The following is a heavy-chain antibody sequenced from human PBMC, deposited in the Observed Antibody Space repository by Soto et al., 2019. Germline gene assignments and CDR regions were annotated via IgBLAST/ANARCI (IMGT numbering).Heavy chain of an antibody. V-gene: IGHV4-34*01. CDR1: GGSFSGYY. D-gene: IGHD3-16*01. Sequence: SETLSLTCAVYGGSFSGYYWSWIRQPPGKGLEWIGEINHSGSTNYNPSLKSRVTISVDTSKNQFSLKLSSVTAADTAVYYCARAWVSDNIGGSTKNFAYWGQGPLATVPS. J-gene: IGHJ4*02. CDR3: ARAWVSDNIGGSTKNFAY. CDR2: INHSGST.